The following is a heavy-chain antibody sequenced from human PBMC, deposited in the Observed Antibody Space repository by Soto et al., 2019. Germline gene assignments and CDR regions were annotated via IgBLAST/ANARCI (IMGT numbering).Heavy chain of an antibody. D-gene: IGHD3-9*01. CDR2: IIPMFSTP. V-gene: IGHV1-69*13. CDR3: ARAQFSDILTDDGYGMDV. Sequence: EASVKVSCKASGGNFRSEAISWVRQAPGHGLEWMGRIIPMFSTPHYAQKFQGRVTIIADESTTTVNMEMRGLTYEDTAVYYCARAQFSDILTDDGYGMDVWG. CDR1: GGNFRSEA. J-gene: IGHJ6*02.